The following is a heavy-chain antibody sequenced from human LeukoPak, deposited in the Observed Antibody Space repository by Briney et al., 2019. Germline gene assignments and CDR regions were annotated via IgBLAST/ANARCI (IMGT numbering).Heavy chain of an antibody. V-gene: IGHV4-31*03. CDR1: GGSISSGGYY. D-gene: IGHD4-17*01. CDR2: IYYSGST. J-gene: IGHJ2*01. Sequence: SQTLSLTCTVSGGSISSGGYYWSWIRQHPGKGLEWIGYIYYSGSTYYNPSLKSRVTISVDTSKNQFSLKLSSVTAADTAVYYCARDSGARSGYFDLWGRGTLVTASS. CDR3: ARDSGARSGYFDL.